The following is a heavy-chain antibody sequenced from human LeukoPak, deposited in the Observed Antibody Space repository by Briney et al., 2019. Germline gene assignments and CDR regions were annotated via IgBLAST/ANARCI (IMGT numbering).Heavy chain of an antibody. D-gene: IGHD3-22*01. CDR1: GFTLSSNY. J-gene: IGHJ4*02. V-gene: IGHV3-53*01. CDR2: MYGGGST. Sequence: GSLRLSCASSGFTLSSNYMNWVRQAPGTGLEWVSLMYGGGSTNYADSVKGRFTISRDSTKNPLYLQMNSLRAEDTAVYYCAKGPRPGSSGYPNLDSWGQGTLVTVSS. CDR3: AKGPRPGSSGYPNLDS.